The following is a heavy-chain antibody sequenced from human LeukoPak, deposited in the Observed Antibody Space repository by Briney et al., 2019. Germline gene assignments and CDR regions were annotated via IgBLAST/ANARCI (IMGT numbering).Heavy chain of an antibody. V-gene: IGHV5-51*01. CDR3: ARGGDYYGSGSYDGFDY. CDR2: IYPGDSDT. D-gene: IGHD3-10*01. Sequence: GESLKISCKASGYSFTSYWIGWVRQMPGKGLEWMGIIYPGDSDTRYSPSFQGQVTISADKSISTAYLQWSSLKASDTAMYYCARGGDYYGSGSYDGFDYWGQGTLVTVSS. CDR1: GYSFTSYW. J-gene: IGHJ4*02.